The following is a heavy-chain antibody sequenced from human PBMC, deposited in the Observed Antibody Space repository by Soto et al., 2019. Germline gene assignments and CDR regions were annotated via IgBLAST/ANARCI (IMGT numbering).Heavy chain of an antibody. J-gene: IGHJ4*02. V-gene: IGHV3-23*01. CDR2: TSNNGDRT. CDR1: GFTFSDHA. Sequence: GGSLRLSCAVSGFTFSDHAMAWVRQAPGKRLEWVATTSNNGDRTFYAESVRGRFTVSRDNARNSLYLQMNTLRVEDTALSYFARDRAAGGYWGQGTLVTVSS. D-gene: IGHD6-13*01. CDR3: ARDRAAGGY.